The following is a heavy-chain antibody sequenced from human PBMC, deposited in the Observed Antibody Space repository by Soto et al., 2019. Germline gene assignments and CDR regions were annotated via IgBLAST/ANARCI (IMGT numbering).Heavy chain of an antibody. CDR2: IGLYIHNT. Sequence: ASVKVSCKASGYIFISYGINWVRQAPGQGLEWMGWIGLYIHNTNYAQKFQGRVTITADTSTGTAYMELRSLRSDDTAVYYCARGLGDGGGDYWGQGTLVTVSS. D-gene: IGHD3-16*01. CDR3: ARGLGDGGGDY. CDR1: GYIFISYG. J-gene: IGHJ4*02. V-gene: IGHV1-18*04.